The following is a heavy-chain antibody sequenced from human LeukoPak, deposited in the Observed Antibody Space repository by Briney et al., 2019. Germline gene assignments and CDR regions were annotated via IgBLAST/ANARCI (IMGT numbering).Heavy chain of an antibody. J-gene: IGHJ4*02. Sequence: PGGSLRLSCAASGFTFSSYWMIWVRQAPGKGLEWVANIRQDGSEKYYVASVRGRFTISRDNAKNSLFLQMNSLRAEDTAVYFCARDPDTIVGANFDYWGQGTLVTVSS. CDR1: GFTFSSYW. CDR3: ARDPDTIVGANFDY. D-gene: IGHD1-26*01. V-gene: IGHV3-7*01. CDR2: IRQDGSEK.